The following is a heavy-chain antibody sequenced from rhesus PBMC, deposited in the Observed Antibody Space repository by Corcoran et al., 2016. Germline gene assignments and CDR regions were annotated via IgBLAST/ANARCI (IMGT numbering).Heavy chain of an antibody. CDR1: GGYISDSYR. CDR3: ARDRFGGRYGSDS. J-gene: IGHJ6*01. V-gene: IGHV4S10*01. Sequence: QVQLQESGPGVVKPSETLSLTCAVSGGYISDSYRWSWIRQPPGKGLEWIGYIYGSSTSTNYNPSLKSRVTISKDTSKNQFSLKLSSVTAADTAVYYCARDRFGGRYGSDSWGQGGVVTVSS. CDR2: IYGSSTST. D-gene: IGHD2-39*02.